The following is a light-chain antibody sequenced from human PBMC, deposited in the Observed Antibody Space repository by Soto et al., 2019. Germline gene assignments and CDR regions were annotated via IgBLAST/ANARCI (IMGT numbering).Light chain of an antibody. Sequence: EIELTQSPGTLTLSPGERATLSCRASQSVSSNYLAWYQQKPGQAPRLLIYATSRRAAGIPDRFSGSGSGTDFTLTISRLEPEDFAVYYCQQYGPSPMYTFGQGTKLEIK. CDR1: QSVSSNY. CDR2: ATS. CDR3: QQYGPSPMYT. V-gene: IGKV3-20*01. J-gene: IGKJ2*01.